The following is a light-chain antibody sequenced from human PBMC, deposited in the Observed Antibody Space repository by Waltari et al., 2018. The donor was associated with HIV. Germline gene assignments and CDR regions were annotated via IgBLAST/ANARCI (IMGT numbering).Light chain of an antibody. Sequence: QSALTQPASVSGSPGQSITIPCTGSSNAVGGYNNVSWYQQHPGKAPRLIIYDFSTLPSGVSDRFSGSKSGDTASLTISGLQPEDEADYYCESYTSTSVWVFGGGTRLTVL. CDR2: DFS. CDR3: ESYTSTSVWV. J-gene: IGLJ3*02. CDR1: SNAVGGYNN. V-gene: IGLV2-14*03.